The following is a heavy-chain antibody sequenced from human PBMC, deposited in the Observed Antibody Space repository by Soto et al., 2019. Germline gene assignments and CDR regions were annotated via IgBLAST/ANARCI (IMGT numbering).Heavy chain of an antibody. CDR1: GFTFSSYA. CDR2: ITYDGSNK. J-gene: IGHJ4*02. V-gene: IGHV3-30-3*01. D-gene: IGHD1-7*01. Sequence: QVQLVESGGGVVQPGRSLRLSCAASGFTFSSYAMHWVRQAPGKGLEWVAVITYDGSNKYYADSVKGRFTISRDNSKNXXYLQMHSLRAEDTAVYYCARGRRITGTTMAYYFDYWGQGTLVTVSS. CDR3: ARGRRITGTTMAYYFDY.